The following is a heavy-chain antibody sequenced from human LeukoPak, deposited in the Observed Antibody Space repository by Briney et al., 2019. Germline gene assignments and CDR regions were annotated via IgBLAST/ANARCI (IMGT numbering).Heavy chain of an antibody. V-gene: IGHV4-34*01. Sequence: PSETLSLTCAVYGGSLSGYYWSWIRQPPGKGLEWIGEINHSGSTNYNPSLKSRVTISVDTSKNQFSLTLSSVTAADTAVYYCARGRISQWLVRFDYWGQGTLVTVSS. CDR1: GGSLSGYY. J-gene: IGHJ4*02. CDR3: ARGRISQWLVRFDY. CDR2: INHSGST. D-gene: IGHD6-19*01.